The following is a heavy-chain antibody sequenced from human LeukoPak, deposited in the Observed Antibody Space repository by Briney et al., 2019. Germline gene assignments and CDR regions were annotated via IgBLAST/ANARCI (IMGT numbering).Heavy chain of an antibody. V-gene: IGHV1-2*02. CDR1: GYTFTSYY. D-gene: IGHD2-2*01. Sequence: ASVKVSCKASGYTFTSYYMHWVRQAPGQGLEWMGWINPNSGGTNYAQKFQGRVTMTRDTSITTAYMELSSLRSEDTAVYYCARGADIVVVPAVPHYYYYYMDVWGKGTTVTVSS. CDR2: INPNSGGT. J-gene: IGHJ6*03. CDR3: ARGADIVVVPAVPHYYYYYMDV.